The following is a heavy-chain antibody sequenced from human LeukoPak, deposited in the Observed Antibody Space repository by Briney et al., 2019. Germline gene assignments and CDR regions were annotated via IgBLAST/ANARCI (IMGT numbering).Heavy chain of an antibody. D-gene: IGHD5-24*01. CDR2: IYWNDDK. Sequence: SGPTLVKPTQTLTLTCTFSGFSLSTSGVGVGWIRQPPGKALEWLTLIYWNDDKRYSPSLKSRLTITKDTSKNQVILTMTNMDPVDTATYYCARRREMSTLVYAFDIWGQGTMVTVSS. J-gene: IGHJ3*02. V-gene: IGHV2-5*01. CDR3: ARRREMSTLVYAFDI. CDR1: GFSLSTSGVG.